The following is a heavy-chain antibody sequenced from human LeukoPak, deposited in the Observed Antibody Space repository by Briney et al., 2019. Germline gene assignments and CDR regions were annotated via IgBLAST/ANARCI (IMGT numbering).Heavy chain of an antibody. CDR3: AREPIVVVPAARDHYYYGMDV. D-gene: IGHD2-2*01. J-gene: IGHJ6*02. V-gene: IGHV1-2*02. CDR1: GYTFTSYG. CDR2: INPNSGGT. Sequence: GASVKVSCKASGYTFTSYGISWVRQAPGQGLEWMGWINPNSGGTNYAQKFQGRVTMTRDTSISTAYMELSRLRSDDTAVYYCAREPIVVVPAARDHYYYGMDVWGQGTTVTVSS.